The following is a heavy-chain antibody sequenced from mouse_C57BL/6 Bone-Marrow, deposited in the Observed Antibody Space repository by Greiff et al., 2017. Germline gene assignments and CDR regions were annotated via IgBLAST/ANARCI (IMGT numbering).Heavy chain of an antibody. CDR1: GYTFTDYY. D-gene: IGHD1-1*01. CDR3: ARPPYYYGSTYYFDY. V-gene: IGHV1-19*01. CDR2: INPYNGGT. J-gene: IGHJ2*01. Sequence: VQLQQSGPELVKPGASVKLSCKASGYTFTDYYMNWVKQSHGKSLEWIGVINPYNGGTSYNQKFKGKATLTVDKSSSTAYMELNSLTSEDSAVYYCARPPYYYGSTYYFDYWGQGTTLTVSS.